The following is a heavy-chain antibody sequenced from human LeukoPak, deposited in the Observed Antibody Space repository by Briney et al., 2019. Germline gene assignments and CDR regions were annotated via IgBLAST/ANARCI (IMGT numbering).Heavy chain of an antibody. Sequence: GGSLRLSCAASGVTFSNYAMSWVRQAPGKGLEWVSTIGVIGDNTYYADSVKGRFTISRDNSENTVYLQMNSLRAEDTAVYYCAKDLTSAWYYFDYWGQGTLVTVSS. CDR2: IGVIGDNT. V-gene: IGHV3-23*01. CDR3: AKDLTSAWYYFDY. D-gene: IGHD6-19*01. J-gene: IGHJ4*02. CDR1: GVTFSNYA.